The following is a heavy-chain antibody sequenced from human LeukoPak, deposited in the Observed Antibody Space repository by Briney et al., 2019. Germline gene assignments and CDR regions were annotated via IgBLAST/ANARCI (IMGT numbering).Heavy chain of an antibody. CDR2: IKNDGSES. CDR3: AKNNGWFHLAQ. D-gene: IGHD6-19*01. V-gene: IGHV3-7*03. CDR1: GFTFGDYA. Sequence: GGSLRLSCTASGFTFGDYAMSWFRQAPGKGLEWVGHIKNDGSESYYVDSLKGRLSISRDNTNNALYLQMNSLRVEDTAVYYCAKNNGWFHLAQWGQGTLVTVSS. J-gene: IGHJ4*02.